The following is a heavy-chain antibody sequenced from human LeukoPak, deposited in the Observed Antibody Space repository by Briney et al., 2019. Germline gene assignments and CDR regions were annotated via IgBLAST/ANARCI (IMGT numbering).Heavy chain of an antibody. CDR2: IIPIFGTA. CDR1: GYTFTTYG. CDR3: ASPVVTRRGSEDY. Sequence: SVKVSCKASGYTFTTYGISWVRQAPGQGLEWMGGIIPIFGTANYAQKFQGRVTITADESTSTAYMELSSLRSEDTAVYYCASPVVTRRGSEDYWGQGTLVTVSS. D-gene: IGHD4-23*01. V-gene: IGHV1-69*13. J-gene: IGHJ4*02.